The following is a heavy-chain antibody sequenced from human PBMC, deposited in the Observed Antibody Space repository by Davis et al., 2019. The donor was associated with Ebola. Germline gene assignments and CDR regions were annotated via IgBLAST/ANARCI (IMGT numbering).Heavy chain of an antibody. CDR3: ARPSYSSSWYAGAFDI. Sequence: GESLKISCKGSGYSFTSYWIGWVRQMPGKGLEWMGIIYPGDSDTRYSPSFQGQVTISADKSISTAYLQWSSLKASGTAMYYCARPSYSSSWYAGAFDIWGQGTMVTVSS. V-gene: IGHV5-51*01. D-gene: IGHD6-13*01. CDR2: IYPGDSDT. CDR1: GYSFTSYW. J-gene: IGHJ3*02.